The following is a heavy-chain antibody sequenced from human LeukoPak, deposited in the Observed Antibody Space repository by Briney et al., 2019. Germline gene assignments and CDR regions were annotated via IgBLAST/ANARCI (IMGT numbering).Heavy chain of an antibody. J-gene: IGHJ3*02. Sequence: SLILSCAASGFAFEDYALRWVRQAPGKGLERVSGISWNSGSIGYADSVKGRFTISRDNAKNSLYLQMNSLRAEDTALYYCAKDNHFWSGYYAADAFDIWGQGTMVTVPS. CDR3: AKDNHFWSGYYAADAFDI. V-gene: IGHV3-9*01. D-gene: IGHD3-3*02. CDR2: ISWNSGSI. CDR1: GFAFEDYA.